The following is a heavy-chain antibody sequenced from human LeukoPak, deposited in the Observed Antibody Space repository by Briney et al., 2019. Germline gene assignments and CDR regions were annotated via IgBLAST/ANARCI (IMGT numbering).Heavy chain of an antibody. D-gene: IGHD4-11*01. V-gene: IGHV3-7*05. Sequence: GGSLRLSCAASGFTFSNYWMSWVRQAPGKGLEWVANIKQDGSENNYVGSVKGRFTISRDNAKSLLYLQMNSLRAEDTALYYRATDSYSKGDYWGQGTLVTVSS. CDR2: IKQDGSEN. J-gene: IGHJ4*02. CDR1: GFTFSNYW. CDR3: ATDSYSKGDY.